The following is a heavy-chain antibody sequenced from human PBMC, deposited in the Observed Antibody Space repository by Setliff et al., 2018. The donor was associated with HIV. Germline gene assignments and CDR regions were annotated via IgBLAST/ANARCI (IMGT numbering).Heavy chain of an antibody. V-gene: IGHV3-66*02. J-gene: IGHJ4*02. Sequence: GGSLRLSCAASGFTVSGNYLNWVRQAPGKGLEWVSVIYSGGNRNYADSVKGRFTISRDISKNTLFLQMNSLRPEDAAVYYCARVRLYNTALDYWGQGTLVTVSS. CDR3: ARVRLYNTALDY. D-gene: IGHD3-3*01. CDR1: GFTVSGNY. CDR2: IYSGGNR.